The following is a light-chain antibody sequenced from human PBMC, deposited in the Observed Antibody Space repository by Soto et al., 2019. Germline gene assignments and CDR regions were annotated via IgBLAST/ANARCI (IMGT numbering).Light chain of an antibody. J-gene: IGKJ4*01. V-gene: IGKV1-16*02. CDR1: QGISNY. CDR3: QQYNTYPRT. Sequence: DIQMTQSPSSLSASVGDRVTITCRASQGISNYVAWFQQKPGKAPKSLIYAASSLHTGVPSKFSDSGSGTDFTLTISSLQPEDFATYYCQQYNTYPRTFGGGTKVEIK. CDR2: AAS.